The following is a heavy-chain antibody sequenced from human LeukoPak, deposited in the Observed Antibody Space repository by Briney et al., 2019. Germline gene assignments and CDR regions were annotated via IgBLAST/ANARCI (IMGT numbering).Heavy chain of an antibody. V-gene: IGHV3-20*04. D-gene: IGHD2-2*01. J-gene: IGHJ3*02. CDR2: INWNGGST. CDR1: GFTFSSYA. CDR3: ARYLADIVVVPAAFDAFDI. Sequence: PGGSLRLSCAASGFTFSSYAMSWVRQAPGKGLEWVSGINWNGGSTGYADSVKGRFTISRDNAKNSLYLQMNSLRAEDTALYYCARYLADIVVVPAAFDAFDIWGQGTMVTVSS.